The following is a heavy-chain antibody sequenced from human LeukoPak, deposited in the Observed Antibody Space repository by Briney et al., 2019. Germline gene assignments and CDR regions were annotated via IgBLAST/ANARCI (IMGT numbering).Heavy chain of an antibody. CDR3: ARRHGSGWYAFDY. D-gene: IGHD6-19*01. J-gene: IGHJ4*02. CDR1: GYSFTSYW. Sequence: GESLKICCKGSGYSFTSYWISWVRQMPGKGLEWMGRIDPSDSYTNYSPSFQGHVTISADKSISTAYLQWSSLKASDTAMYYCARRHGSGWYAFDYWGQGTLVTVSS. CDR2: IDPSDSYT. V-gene: IGHV5-10-1*01.